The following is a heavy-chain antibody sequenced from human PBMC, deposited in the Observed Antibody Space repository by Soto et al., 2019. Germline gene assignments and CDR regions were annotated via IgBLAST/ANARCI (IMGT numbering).Heavy chain of an antibody. J-gene: IGHJ4*02. V-gene: IGHV4-4*02. Sequence: QVQLQESGPGLVKPSGTLSLTCAVSGGSISSSNWWSWVRQPPGKGLEWIGEIYHSGSTSYNPSLKSRVRISVDKSKNQFPLNLSSVTAADTAVYYCASYYTGSRPFDYWGQGTLVTVSS. CDR1: GGSISSSNW. CDR3: ASYYTGSRPFDY. CDR2: IYHSGST. D-gene: IGHD2-15*01.